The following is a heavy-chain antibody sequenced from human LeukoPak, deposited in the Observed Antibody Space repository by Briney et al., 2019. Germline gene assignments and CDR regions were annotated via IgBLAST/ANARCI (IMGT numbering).Heavy chain of an antibody. Sequence: SETLSLTCAVSGYSISSGYYWGWIRQPPRKGLEWIGTIYHNGNTYYNPSLKSRVTISVDTSKNEFSLKLSSVTAAGTAVYYCARAYHSSWYLNWFDPWGQGTLVTVSS. J-gene: IGHJ5*02. V-gene: IGHV4-38-2*01. CDR2: IYHNGNT. D-gene: IGHD6-13*01. CDR1: GYSISSGYY. CDR3: ARAYHSSWYLNWFDP.